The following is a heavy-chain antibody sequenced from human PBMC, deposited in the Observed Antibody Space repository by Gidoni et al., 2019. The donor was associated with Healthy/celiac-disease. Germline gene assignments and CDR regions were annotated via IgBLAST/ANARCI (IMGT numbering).Heavy chain of an antibody. CDR3: ATHYCSGGSCYSGKGWFDP. V-gene: IGHV4-61*01. Sequence: QVQLQESGPGLVKPSETLSLTCTVSGGSVSSGSSYWSWIRQPPGKGLEWSGYIYSSGSTNYNPSIKSRVTISVDTSKNQFSLKLSSVTAADTAVYYCATHYCSGGSCYSGKGWFDPWGQGTLVTVSS. J-gene: IGHJ5*02. D-gene: IGHD2-15*01. CDR2: IYSSGST. CDR1: GGSVSSGSSY.